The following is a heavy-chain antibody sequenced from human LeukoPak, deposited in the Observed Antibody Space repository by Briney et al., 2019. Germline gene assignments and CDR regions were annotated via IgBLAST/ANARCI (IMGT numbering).Heavy chain of an antibody. V-gene: IGHV3-23*01. CDR3: AKGYYDYVWGSYYFDY. Sequence: GGSLRLSCAASGFTFSSYAMSWVRQSPGKGLEWVSAISGSGGSTYYADSVKGRFTISRDNSRDTLYLQMNSLRAEDTAVYYCAKGYYDYVWGSYYFDYWGQGTLVTVSS. CDR2: ISGSGGST. J-gene: IGHJ4*02. CDR1: GFTFSSYA. D-gene: IGHD3-16*01.